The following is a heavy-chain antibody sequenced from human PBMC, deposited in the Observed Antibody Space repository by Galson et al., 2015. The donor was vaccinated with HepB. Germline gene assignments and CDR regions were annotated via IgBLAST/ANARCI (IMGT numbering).Heavy chain of an antibody. J-gene: IGHJ4*02. CDR1: GFTFTSYW. CDR2: IDSDGSST. Sequence: SLRLSCATSGFTFTSYWMHWVRQAPGKGLLWVSRIDSDGSSTSYADSVKGRFTISRDNSKNTLYLQMSSLRAEDTAVYYCAKEAVAGIFDYLGQGTLVTVSS. CDR3: AKEAVAGIFDY. D-gene: IGHD5-12*01. V-gene: IGHV3-74*01.